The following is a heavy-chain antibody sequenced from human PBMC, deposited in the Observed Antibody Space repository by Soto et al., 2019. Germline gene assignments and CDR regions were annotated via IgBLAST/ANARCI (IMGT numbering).Heavy chain of an antibody. Sequence: QVQLVESGGGLVKPGGSLRLSCAASGFTFSDYYMSWIRQAPGKGLESLSYISGSSSDTNYADSVRGRFTISRDNTTNSVYVQMNSLRADDTAGYYGAAGPRRLSEWGPGTLVIVSS. CDR2: ISGSSSDT. CDR3: AAGPRRLSE. J-gene: IGHJ4*02. D-gene: IGHD3-3*01. CDR1: GFTFSDYY. V-gene: IGHV3-11*05.